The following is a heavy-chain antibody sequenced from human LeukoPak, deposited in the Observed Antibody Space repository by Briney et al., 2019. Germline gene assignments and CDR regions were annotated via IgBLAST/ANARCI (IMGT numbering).Heavy chain of an antibody. CDR3: TRDRPTGASRVFVVQ. D-gene: IGHD3-3*01. CDR2: MSSGSRYI. CDR1: GFTFSSYA. J-gene: IGHJ4*02. V-gene: IGHV3-21*01. Sequence: GGSLRLSCAASGFTFSSYAMTWVRQAPGKGLAWVSSMSSGSRYIYYAGSVRGRFTISRDNAKNSLYLLMNSLRAEDTAVYYCTRDRPTGASRVFVVQWGQGTLVTVSS.